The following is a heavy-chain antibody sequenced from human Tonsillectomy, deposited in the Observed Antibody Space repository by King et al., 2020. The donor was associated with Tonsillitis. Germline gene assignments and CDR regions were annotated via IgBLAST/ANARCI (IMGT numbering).Heavy chain of an antibody. CDR2: IYSGGRT. V-gene: IGHV3-53*04. Sequence: VQLVESGGGLVQPGGSLRLSCAASGFTVSTNYMSWVRQAPGKGLEWVSVIYSGGRTYSADSVKGRFTISRHDSKNTLYLQMDSLRAEDTAVYYCARGREEWLDYFYFYMDVWGKGTTVTVSS. D-gene: IGHD6-19*01. J-gene: IGHJ6*03. CDR3: ARGREEWLDYFYFYMDV. CDR1: GFTVSTNY.